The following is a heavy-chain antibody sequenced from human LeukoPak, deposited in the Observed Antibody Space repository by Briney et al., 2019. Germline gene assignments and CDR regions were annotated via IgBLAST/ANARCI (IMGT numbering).Heavy chain of an antibody. CDR1: GGTFISYA. V-gene: IGHV1-69*13. Sequence: ASVKVSCKASGGTFISYAISWVRQAPGQGLEWMGGIIPIFGTANYAQKFQGRVTITADESTSTAYMELSSLRSEDTAVYYCARVLYCSSTSCYGVRDYYYYGMDVWGQGTTVTVSS. CDR2: IIPIFGTA. J-gene: IGHJ6*02. CDR3: ARVLYCSSTSCYGVRDYYYYGMDV. D-gene: IGHD2-2*01.